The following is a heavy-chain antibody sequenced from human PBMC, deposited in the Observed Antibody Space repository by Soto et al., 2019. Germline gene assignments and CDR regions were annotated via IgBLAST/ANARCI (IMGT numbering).Heavy chain of an antibody. D-gene: IGHD5-12*01. V-gene: IGHV3-7*01. CDR1: GFTFSSYW. CDR3: ASEWVILAPIGWFDY. J-gene: IGHJ4*02. CDR2: IKQDGSEK. Sequence: RGSLRLSCAASGFTFSSYWMSWVHQAPGKGLEGVANIKQDGSEKDYVDSVKGRFTISRDNAKNSLYLQMNSLRAEDTAVYYCASEWVILAPIGWFDYWGQGTLVTVSS.